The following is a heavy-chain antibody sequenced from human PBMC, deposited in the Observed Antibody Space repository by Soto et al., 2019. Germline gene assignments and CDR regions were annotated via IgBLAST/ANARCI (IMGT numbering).Heavy chain of an antibody. CDR3: ARGILRENWFDP. D-gene: IGHD2-21*01. V-gene: IGHV4-61*01. J-gene: IGHJ5*02. CDR1: GGSVSSGSYY. Sequence: QVQLQESGPGLVKPSETLSLTCTVSGGSVSSGSYYWSWIRQPPGKGLEWNGYIYYSGSTNYNPSLNSRVTISVDTAKNQFSLKLSFVTAADTAVYYCARGILRENWFDPWGQGTLVTVSS. CDR2: IYYSGST.